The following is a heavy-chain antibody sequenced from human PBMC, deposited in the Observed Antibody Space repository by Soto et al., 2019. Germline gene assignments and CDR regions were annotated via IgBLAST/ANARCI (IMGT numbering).Heavy chain of an antibody. V-gene: IGHV3-23*04. CDR3: AKHGGVSSLHYVGVDV. J-gene: IGHJ6*02. Sequence: EVQLVESGGGLVQPGGSLRLSCAASGFTFSSYALSWVRQAPGKGLEWVSAISGSGGSTYYSDSVRGRFAISRDNSKNTVYLQMSSLRAEDTAVYYCAKHGGVSSLHYVGVDVWGQGTSVTVSS. D-gene: IGHD3-16*01. CDR1: GFTFSSYA. CDR2: ISGSGGST.